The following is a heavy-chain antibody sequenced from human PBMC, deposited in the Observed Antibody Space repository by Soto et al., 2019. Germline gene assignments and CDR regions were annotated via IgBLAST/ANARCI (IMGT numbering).Heavy chain of an antibody. CDR1: GGSFSGYY. V-gene: IGHV4-34*01. CDR2: INHSGST. CDR3: ARGVWRDWFDP. D-gene: IGHD3-16*01. J-gene: IGHJ5*02. Sequence: SETLSLTCAVYGGSFSGYYWSWIRQPPGKGLEWIGEINHSGSTNYNPSLKSRVTISVDTSKNQFSLKLSSVTAADTAVYYCARGVWRDWFDPWGQGTLVTVSS.